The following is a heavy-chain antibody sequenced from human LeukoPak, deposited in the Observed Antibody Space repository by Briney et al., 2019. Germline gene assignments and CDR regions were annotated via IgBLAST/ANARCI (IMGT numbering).Heavy chain of an antibody. CDR1: GYTFTDYG. Sequence: ASVKVSCKASGYTFTDYGMHWVRQAPGQRLEWMAWINAGNGNTKYSQKFQGRVTMTTDTSTSTAYMELRSLRSDDTAVYYCARSLRYFDWLLYGPYFDYWGQGTLVTVSS. J-gene: IGHJ4*02. CDR2: INAGNGNT. D-gene: IGHD3-9*01. V-gene: IGHV1-3*01. CDR3: ARSLRYFDWLLYGPYFDY.